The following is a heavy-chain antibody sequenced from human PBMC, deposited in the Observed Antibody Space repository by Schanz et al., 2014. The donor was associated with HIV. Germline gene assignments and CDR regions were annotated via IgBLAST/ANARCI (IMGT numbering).Heavy chain of an antibody. CDR1: EKTFSDID. CDR3: ARGPKWEGLMDV. J-gene: IGHJ6*02. CDR2: MNPSTGNS. Sequence: QVQLVQSGAEVKKPGASVKVSCKASEKTFSDIDINWVRQAPGQGLEWMGWMNPSTGNSGYAQMFQVRVTMTRDTSISTAYLEVDSLKSEDTAVYYCARGPKWEGLMDVWGQGTTVIVSS. V-gene: IGHV1-8*01. D-gene: IGHD1-26*01.